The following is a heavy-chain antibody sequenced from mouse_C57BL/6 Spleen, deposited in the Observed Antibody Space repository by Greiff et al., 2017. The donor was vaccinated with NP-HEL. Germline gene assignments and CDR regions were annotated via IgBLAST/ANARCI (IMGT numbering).Heavy chain of an antibody. CDR1: GYTFTSYW. D-gene: IGHD2-4*01. Sequence: QVQLKQPGAELVMPGASVKLSCKASGYTFTSYWMHWVKQRPGQGLEWIGEIDPSDSYTKYNQKFKGKSTLTVDKSSSTAYMQLSSLTSEDSAVYYCARCDYDWYFDVWGTGTTVTVSS. J-gene: IGHJ1*03. CDR3: ARCDYDWYFDV. CDR2: IDPSDSYT. V-gene: IGHV1-69*01.